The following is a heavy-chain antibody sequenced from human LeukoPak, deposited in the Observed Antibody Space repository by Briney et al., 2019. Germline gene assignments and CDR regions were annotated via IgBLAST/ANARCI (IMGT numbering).Heavy chain of an antibody. D-gene: IGHD3-22*01. Sequence: ASVKVSCKASGYTFTSYYMHWVRQAPGQGLEWMGVINPSGGSTNYAQKFQGRVTITTDESTSTAYMELSSLRSEDTAVYYCARGPYDSSVYPTAFDYWGQGTLVTVSS. CDR1: GYTFTSYY. J-gene: IGHJ4*02. CDR2: INPSGGST. V-gene: IGHV1-46*01. CDR3: ARGPYDSSVYPTAFDY.